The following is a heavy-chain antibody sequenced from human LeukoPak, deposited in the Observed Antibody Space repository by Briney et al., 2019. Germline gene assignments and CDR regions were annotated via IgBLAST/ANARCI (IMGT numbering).Heavy chain of an antibody. Sequence: GASVKVSCKASGGTFSSYAISWVRQAPGQGLEWMGGIIPIFGTANYAQKFQGRVTITADESTSTAYMELSSLRSEDTAVYYCARRGPFYGDYVGGWFDPWGQGTLVTVSS. J-gene: IGHJ5*02. V-gene: IGHV1-69*13. CDR3: ARRGPFYGDYVGGWFDP. D-gene: IGHD4-17*01. CDR1: GGTFSSYA. CDR2: IIPIFGTA.